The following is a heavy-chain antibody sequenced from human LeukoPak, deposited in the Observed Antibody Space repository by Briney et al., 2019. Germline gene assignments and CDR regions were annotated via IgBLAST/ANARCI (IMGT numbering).Heavy chain of an antibody. CDR1: GYTFTSYG. J-gene: IGHJ4*02. Sequence: ASVKVSCKASGYTFTSYGIGWVRQAPGQGLEWMGWISAYNGNTNYAQKLQGRVTMTTDTSTSTAYMELRSLRSDDTAVYYCVRDLATVATPYFDYWGQGALVTVSS. D-gene: IGHD4-23*01. V-gene: IGHV1-18*01. CDR2: ISAYNGNT. CDR3: VRDLATVATPYFDY.